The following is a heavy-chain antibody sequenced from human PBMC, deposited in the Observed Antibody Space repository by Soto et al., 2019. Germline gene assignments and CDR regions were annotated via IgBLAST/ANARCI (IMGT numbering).Heavy chain of an antibody. J-gene: IGHJ6*02. CDR3: ARAGCDGGTCYTLVGLRYGMDV. D-gene: IGHD2-15*01. V-gene: IGHV3-30-3*01. CDR2: ISYDGNNK. CDR1: GFTFSNYA. Sequence: QMQRVESGGGVVQPGRSLRLSCAASGFTFSNYAMYWVRQAPGKGLEWVAVISYDGNNKYYADSVKGRFTISRDNSKNTLYLQMNSLRAEDTAVYYCARAGCDGGTCYTLVGLRYGMDVWGQGTTVTVSS.